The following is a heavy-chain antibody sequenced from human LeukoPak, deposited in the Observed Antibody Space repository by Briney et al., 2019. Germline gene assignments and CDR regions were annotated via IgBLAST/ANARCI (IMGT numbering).Heavy chain of an antibody. CDR3: AKDSSDGGNYYDILKPLLY. V-gene: IGHV3-11*01. J-gene: IGHJ4*02. CDR1: GFTFSDYY. Sequence: GGSLRLSCAASGFTFSDYYMSWIRQAPGKGLEWVSYISSSGSTIYYADSVKGRFTISRDNAKNSLYLQMNSLRAEDTAVYYCAKDSSDGGNYYDILKPLLYWGQGTLVTVSS. CDR2: ISSSGSTI. D-gene: IGHD3-9*01.